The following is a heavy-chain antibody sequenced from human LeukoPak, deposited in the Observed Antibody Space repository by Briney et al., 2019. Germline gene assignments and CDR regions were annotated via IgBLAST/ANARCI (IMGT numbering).Heavy chain of an antibody. D-gene: IGHD3-10*01. CDR2: FEPEDGET. Sequence: ASVKVSCKVSGNTLSDLSIHWVRQAPGKGLEWMGGFEPEDGETLYAQKFQGRVTMTEDTSTDTAYMERSSLRSEDTAIYFCANLRGGITCCDAFDVWGQGTVVIVSS. J-gene: IGHJ3*01. V-gene: IGHV1-24*01. CDR1: GNTLSDLS. CDR3: ANLRGGITCCDAFDV.